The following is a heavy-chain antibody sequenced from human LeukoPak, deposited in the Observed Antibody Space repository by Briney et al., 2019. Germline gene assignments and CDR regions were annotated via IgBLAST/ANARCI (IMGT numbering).Heavy chain of an antibody. Sequence: GASVKVSCKASGGTFSSYAISWVRQAPGQGLEWMGRIIPTFGTANYAQKFQGRVTITTDESTGTAYMELSSLRSEDTAVYYCAREWELHLFDYWGQGTMVTVSS. CDR3: AREWELHLFDY. CDR1: GGTFSSYA. V-gene: IGHV1-69*05. CDR2: IIPTFGTA. J-gene: IGHJ4*02. D-gene: IGHD1-26*01.